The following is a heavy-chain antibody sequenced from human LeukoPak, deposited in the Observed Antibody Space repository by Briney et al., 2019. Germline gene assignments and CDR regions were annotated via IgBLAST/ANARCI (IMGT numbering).Heavy chain of an antibody. Sequence: GGSLRLSCAASGFTFSSYSMNWVRQAPGKGLEWVSSISSSSNYIYYADSVKGRFTISRDNAKNSLYLQMNSLRAEDTAVYYCATESGSYSGTCFDYWGQGTLVTVSS. CDR1: GFTFSSYS. D-gene: IGHD1-26*01. CDR3: ATESGSYSGTCFDY. V-gene: IGHV3-21*01. CDR2: ISSSSNYI. J-gene: IGHJ4*02.